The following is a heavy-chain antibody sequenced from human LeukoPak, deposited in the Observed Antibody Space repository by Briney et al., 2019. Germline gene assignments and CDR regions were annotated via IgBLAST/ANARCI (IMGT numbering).Heavy chain of an antibody. D-gene: IGHD3-16*02. Sequence: PSETLSLTCTVSGGSISGYYWSWIRQPPGKRLEWIAHMYYSGSTIYNPSLKSRVTISVDTSKNQFSLKLSSVTAADTAVYYCARGQPSYDYIWGSYRIPPSFDYWGQGTLVTVSS. J-gene: IGHJ4*02. CDR3: ARGQPSYDYIWGSYRIPPSFDY. CDR2: MYYSGST. CDR1: GGSISGYY. V-gene: IGHV4-59*12.